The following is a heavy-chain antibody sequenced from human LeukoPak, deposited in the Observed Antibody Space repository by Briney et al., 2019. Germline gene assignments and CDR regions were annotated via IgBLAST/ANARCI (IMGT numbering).Heavy chain of an antibody. CDR2: ISWDSSNT. D-gene: IGHD3-22*01. J-gene: IGHJ1*01. CDR3: VEESESGGYRYFRH. CDR1: GFTFKDYA. Sequence: GGSLRLSCAASGFTFKDYAMHWVRQAPGKGLEWVCPISWDSSNTVYADSVKGRFAISRDNSKNSLYLQMSSLRVEDTALYYCVEESESGGYRYFRHWGQGTLVTVSS. V-gene: IGHV3-43D*04.